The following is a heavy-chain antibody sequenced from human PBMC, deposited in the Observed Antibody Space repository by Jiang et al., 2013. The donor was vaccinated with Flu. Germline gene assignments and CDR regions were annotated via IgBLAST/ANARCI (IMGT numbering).Heavy chain of an antibody. Sequence: PSETLSLTCTVSGGSISSSSYYWGWIRQPPGKGLEWIGSIYYSGSTYYNPSLKSRVTISVDTSKNQFSLKLSSVTAADTAVYYCAIIDSDYSSSPNFDYWGQGTLVTVSS. CDR1: GGSISSSSYY. D-gene: IGHD6-6*01. CDR3: AIIDSDYSSSPNFDY. V-gene: IGHV4-39*01. CDR2: IYYSGST. J-gene: IGHJ4*02.